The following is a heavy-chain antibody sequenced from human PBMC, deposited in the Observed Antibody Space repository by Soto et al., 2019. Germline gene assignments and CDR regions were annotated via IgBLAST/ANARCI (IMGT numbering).Heavy chain of an antibody. V-gene: IGHV1-69*01. CDR2: IIPIFGTP. J-gene: IGHJ4*02. D-gene: IGHD2-15*01. CDR3: ARDRAPRGWSYLDL. CDR1: GGSFSDYA. Sequence: QVQLVQSGAEVKKPGSSVKISCKAFGGSFSDYAISWVRQAPGQGLEWMGGIIPIFGTPNYAQKFQDRVTFTAHESTNTAYMELSRLTSGDTAVYYCARDRAPRGWSYLDLWGQGTQVTVSS.